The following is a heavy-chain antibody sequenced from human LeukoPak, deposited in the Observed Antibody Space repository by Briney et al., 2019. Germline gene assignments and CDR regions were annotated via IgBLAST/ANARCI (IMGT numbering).Heavy chain of an antibody. CDR2: IYYSGST. D-gene: IGHD3-10*01. CDR1: GGSISSSSYY. CDR3: ARHELTYYYGSGSYESNWFDP. J-gene: IGHJ5*02. Sequence: SETPSLTCTVSGGSISSSSYYWGWIRQPPGKGLEWIGSIYYSGSTYYNPSLKSRVTISVDTSKNQFSLKLSSVTAADTAVYYCARHELTYYYGSGSYESNWFDPWGQGTLVTVSS. V-gene: IGHV4-39*01.